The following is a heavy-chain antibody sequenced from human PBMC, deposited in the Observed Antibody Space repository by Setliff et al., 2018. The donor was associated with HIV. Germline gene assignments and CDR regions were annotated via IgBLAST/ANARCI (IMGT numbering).Heavy chain of an antibody. D-gene: IGHD2-2*01. V-gene: IGHV4-59*11. CDR2: IYYNGNT. J-gene: IGHJ3*01. CDR3: ARPLPIGGYCSSTSCQGAFDF. CDR1: GGSITGHF. Sequence: PSETLSLTCTVSGGSITGHFWNWIRQSPGKGLEWIGYIYYNGNTNYNPTLNSRGTISVDTSKNQFSLKLTSVTAADTAVYYCARPLPIGGYCSSTSCQGAFDFWGQGTMVTVSS.